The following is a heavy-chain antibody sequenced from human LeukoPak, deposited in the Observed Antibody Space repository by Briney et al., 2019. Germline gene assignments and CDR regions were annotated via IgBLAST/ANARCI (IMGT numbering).Heavy chain of an antibody. CDR1: GYTFTSYG. Sequence: ASVKVSCKASGYTFTSYGISWVRQAPGQGLEWMGWINPNSGGTNYAQKFQGRVTMTRDTSISTAYMELSRLRSDDTAVYYCARDIVATIKDWGQGTLVTVSS. CDR2: INPNSGGT. D-gene: IGHD5-12*01. V-gene: IGHV1-2*02. CDR3: ARDIVATIKD. J-gene: IGHJ4*02.